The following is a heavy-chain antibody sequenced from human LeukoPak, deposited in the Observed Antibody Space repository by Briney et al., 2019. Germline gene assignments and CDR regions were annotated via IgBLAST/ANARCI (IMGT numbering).Heavy chain of an antibody. CDR3: ARGYSSGLYFDY. J-gene: IGHJ4*02. D-gene: IGHD6-19*01. V-gene: IGHV4-59*01. CDR2: IYYSGST. Sequence: SVTLSLTCTVSGGSISNYYWSWVRQPPGKGLEWIGFIYYSGSTNYNPSLKSRVTISVDTSKNQFSLKLSSVTAADTAVYYCARGYSSGLYFDYWGQGTLVTVSS. CDR1: GGSISNYY.